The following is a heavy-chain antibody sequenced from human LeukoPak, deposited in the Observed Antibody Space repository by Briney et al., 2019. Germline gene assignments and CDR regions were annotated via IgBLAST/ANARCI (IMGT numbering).Heavy chain of an antibody. D-gene: IGHD4-11*01. V-gene: IGHV4-61*02. CDR1: GGSISSGSYY. CDR3: ARADYSAWDAFDI. J-gene: IGHJ3*02. Sequence: SETLSLTCTVSGGSISSGSYYWSWIRQPAGTGLEWIGRIYTSGSTNYNPSLKSRVTISVDTSKNQFSLKLSSVTAADTAVYYCARADYSAWDAFDIWGQGTMVTVSS. CDR2: IYTSGST.